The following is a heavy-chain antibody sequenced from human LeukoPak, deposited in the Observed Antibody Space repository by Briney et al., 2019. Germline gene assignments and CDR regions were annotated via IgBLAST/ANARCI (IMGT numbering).Heavy chain of an antibody. J-gene: IGHJ3*02. V-gene: IGHV3-21*01. CDR1: GFTLSSRA. Sequence: GGSLRLSCTASGFTLSSRAVHWVRQAPGKGLEWVSSISSSSSYIYYADSVKGRFTISRDNAKNSLYLQMNSLRAEDTAVYYCARAASIAARPSAFDIWGQGTMVTVSS. CDR2: ISSSSSYI. CDR3: ARAASIAARPSAFDI. D-gene: IGHD6-6*01.